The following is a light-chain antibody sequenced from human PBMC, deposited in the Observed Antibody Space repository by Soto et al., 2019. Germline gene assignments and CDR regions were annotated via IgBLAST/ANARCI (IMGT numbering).Light chain of an antibody. V-gene: IGLV2-23*01. CDR1: SSDCGSYNL. CDR3: CSYAGSSTVV. J-gene: IGLJ2*01. CDR2: EGS. Sequence: QSVLTHPAAVAGSPGQSITISCTGTSSDCGSYNLVSWYQQHPGKAPKLMIYEGSKRPSGVSNRFSGSKSGNTASLTISGLQAEDEADYYCCSYAGSSTVVFGGGTKLTVL.